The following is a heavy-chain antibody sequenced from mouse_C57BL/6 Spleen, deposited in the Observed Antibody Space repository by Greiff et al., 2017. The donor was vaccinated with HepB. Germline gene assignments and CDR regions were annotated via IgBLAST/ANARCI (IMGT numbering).Heavy chain of an antibody. CDR3: GRSTAVGFYY. CDR1: GYTFTSYW. Sequence: QVQLQQSGAELAKPGASVKLSCKASGYTFTSYWMHWVKQRPGQGLEWIGYINPSSGYTKYNQKFKDKATLTEDKSSSTAYVQLGSLTYEDSAVYYCGRSTAVGFYYWGQCATLTVSS. J-gene: IGHJ2*01. CDR2: INPSSGYT. V-gene: IGHV1-7*01. D-gene: IGHD1-1*01.